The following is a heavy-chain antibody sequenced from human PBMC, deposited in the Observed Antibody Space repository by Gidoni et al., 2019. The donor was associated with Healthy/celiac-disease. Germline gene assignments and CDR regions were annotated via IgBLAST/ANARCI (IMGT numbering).Heavy chain of an antibody. CDR1: GFTFSNAW. J-gene: IGHJ3*02. CDR2: IKSKTDGGTT. Sequence: EVQLVESGGGLVKPGGSLRLSCAASGFTFSNAWMSWVRQAPGKGLEWVGRIKSKTDGGTTDYAAPVKGRFTISRDDSKNTLYLQMNSLKTEDTAVYYCTTDPPSWFLEWLWDAFDIWGQGTMVTVSS. D-gene: IGHD3-3*01. V-gene: IGHV3-15*01. CDR3: TTDPPSWFLEWLWDAFDI.